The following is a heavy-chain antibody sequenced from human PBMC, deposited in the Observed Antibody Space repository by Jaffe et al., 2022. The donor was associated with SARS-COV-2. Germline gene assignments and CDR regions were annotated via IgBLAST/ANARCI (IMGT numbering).Heavy chain of an antibody. CDR3: ASRIAAAGIDAFDI. CDR1: GGSISSYY. Sequence: QVQLQESGPGLVKPSETLSLTCTVSGGSISSYYWSWIRQPPGKGLEWIGYIYYSGSTNYNPSLKSRVTISVDTSKNQFSLKLSSVTAADTAVYYCASRIAAAGIDAFDIWGQGTMVTVSS. V-gene: IGHV4-59*01. D-gene: IGHD6-13*01. CDR2: IYYSGST. J-gene: IGHJ3*02.